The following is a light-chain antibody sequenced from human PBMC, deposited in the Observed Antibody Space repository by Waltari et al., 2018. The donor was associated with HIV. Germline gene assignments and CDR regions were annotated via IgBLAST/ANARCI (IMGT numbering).Light chain of an antibody. J-gene: IGLJ3*02. Sequence: QYVLSQPHSDSAAPGQQVTCTRPRSSATIGNNHVSGYQQLPGTAPKLLIYDNNKRPSGIPDRFSGSKSGTSATLGVTGLQTGDEADYYCGTWDSSLSAWVFGGGTKLTVL. V-gene: IGLV1-51*01. CDR2: DNN. CDR1: SATIGNNH. CDR3: GTWDSSLSAWV.